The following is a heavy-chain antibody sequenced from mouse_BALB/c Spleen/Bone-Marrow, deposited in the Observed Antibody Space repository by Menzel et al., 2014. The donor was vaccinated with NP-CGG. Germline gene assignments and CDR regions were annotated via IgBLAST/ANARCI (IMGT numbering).Heavy chain of an antibody. Sequence: VKLVESGPELAKPGASVKMSCKASGYTFXDTWIHWIKQRPGQGLEWIGYINPSTGYAEYNQNFKGKATLTVDKSSSTAYMQLSSLASEDSAVYYCARDYWGQGTTLTVSS. CDR3: ARDY. V-gene: IGHV1-7*01. CDR2: INPSTGYA. CDR1: GYTFXDTW. J-gene: IGHJ2*01.